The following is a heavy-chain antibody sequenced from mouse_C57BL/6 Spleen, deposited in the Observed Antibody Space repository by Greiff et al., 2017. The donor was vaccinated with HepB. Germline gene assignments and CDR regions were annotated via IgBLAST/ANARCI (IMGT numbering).Heavy chain of an antibody. D-gene: IGHD2-4*01. CDR2: INPSSGYT. Sequence: VQLQQSGAELAKPGASVKLSCKASGYTFTSYWMHWVKQRPGQGLEWIGYINPSSGYTKYNQKFKDKATLTADKSSSSAYMQLSSLTYEDSAVYDWRYFDYGDWYFDVWGTGTTVTVSS. CDR1: GYTFTSYW. CDR3: RYFDYGDWYFDV. J-gene: IGHJ1*03. V-gene: IGHV1-7*01.